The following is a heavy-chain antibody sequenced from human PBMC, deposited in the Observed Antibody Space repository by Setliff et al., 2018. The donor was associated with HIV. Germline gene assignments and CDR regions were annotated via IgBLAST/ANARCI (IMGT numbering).Heavy chain of an antibody. CDR1: GVSFSGYY. CDR2: INHSGST. CDR3: NIYYYYYMDV. J-gene: IGHJ6*03. V-gene: IGHV4-34*01. Sequence: SETLSLTCAVYGVSFSGYYWSWIRQPPGKGLEWIGEINHSGSTNYNPSLKSRVTISVDTSKNQFSLKLSSVTAADTAVYYCNIYYYYYMDVWGKGTTVTSP.